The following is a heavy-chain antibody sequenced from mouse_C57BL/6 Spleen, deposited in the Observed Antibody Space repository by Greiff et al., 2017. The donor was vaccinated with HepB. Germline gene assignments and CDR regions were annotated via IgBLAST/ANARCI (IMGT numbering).Heavy chain of an antibody. Sequence: QVQLKQSGAELVRPGSSVKLSCKASGYTFTSYWMHWVKQRPIQGLEWIGNIDPSDSETHYNQKFKDKATLTVDKSSSTAYMQLSSLTSEDSAVYYCASGHYYGSSLYAMDYWGQGTSVTVSS. CDR2: IDPSDSET. V-gene: IGHV1-52*01. CDR3: ASGHYYGSSLYAMDY. J-gene: IGHJ4*01. CDR1: GYTFTSYW. D-gene: IGHD1-1*01.